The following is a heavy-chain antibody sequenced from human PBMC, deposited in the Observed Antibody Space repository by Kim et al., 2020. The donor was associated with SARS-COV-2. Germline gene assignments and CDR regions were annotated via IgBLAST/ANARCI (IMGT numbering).Heavy chain of an antibody. CDR1: GLSFSKYA. D-gene: IGHD3-16*02. V-gene: IGHV3-23*01. CDR3: ASRWIYLED. J-gene: IGHJ4*02. CDR2: IGGSNTGV. Sequence: GGSLRLSCAASGLSFSKYAMSWVRQAPGKGLEWVSGIGGSNTGVNYGDSVKGRFTISRDNSKNTVYLQMNSLRAEDTAVYYCASRWIYLEDWGQGTLVTVSS.